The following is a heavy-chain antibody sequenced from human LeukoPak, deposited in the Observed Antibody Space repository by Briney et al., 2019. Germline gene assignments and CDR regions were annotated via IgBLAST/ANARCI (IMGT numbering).Heavy chain of an antibody. D-gene: IGHD5-18*01. CDR3: AREEEGYSYADAFDI. J-gene: IGHJ3*02. CDR2: ISSSSSYI. V-gene: IGHV3-21*01. CDR1: GFTFKTYS. Sequence: PGGSLRLSCVVSGFTFKTYSMNWVRQAPGKGLEWVSSISSSSSYIYYADSVKGRFTISRDNAKNSLYLQMNSLRAEDTAVYYCAREEEGYSYADAFDIWGQGTMVTVSS.